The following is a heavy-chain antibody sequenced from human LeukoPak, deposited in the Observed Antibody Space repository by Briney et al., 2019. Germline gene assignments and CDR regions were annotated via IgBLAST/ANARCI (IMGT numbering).Heavy chain of an antibody. D-gene: IGHD4-17*01. CDR2: INSDGSST. V-gene: IGHV3-74*01. J-gene: IGHJ6*02. Sequence: GGSLRLSCAASGFTFSSYWMHWVRQAPGKGLVWVSGINSDGSSTNYADSVKGRFTISRDNAKNTLYLQMNSLRAEDTAVYYCAKDRDFGDPYYYYGMDVWGQGTTVTVSS. CDR1: GFTFSSYW. CDR3: AKDRDFGDPYYYYGMDV.